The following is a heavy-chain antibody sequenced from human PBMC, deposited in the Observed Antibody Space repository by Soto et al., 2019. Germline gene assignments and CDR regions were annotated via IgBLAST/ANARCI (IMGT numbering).Heavy chain of an antibody. Sequence: SETLSLTCAVYGGSFSGYYWSWIRQPPGKGLEWIGEINHSGSTNYNPSLKSRVTISVDTSKNQFSLKLSSVTAADTAVYYCARAGNYYGSGPTVEVWVRRNYYYYYMDVWGKGTTVTVSS. D-gene: IGHD3-10*01. CDR1: GGSFSGYY. J-gene: IGHJ6*03. CDR2: INHSGST. V-gene: IGHV4-34*01. CDR3: ARAGNYYGSGPTVEVWVRRNYYYYYMDV.